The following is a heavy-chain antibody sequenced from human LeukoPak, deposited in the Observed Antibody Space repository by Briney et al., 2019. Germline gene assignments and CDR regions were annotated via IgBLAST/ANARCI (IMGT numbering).Heavy chain of an antibody. CDR3: ARDLITMVRGTPNLPGGWFDP. CDR2: INAGNGNT. J-gene: IGHJ5*02. Sequence: ASVKVSCTASGYTFTSYAMHWVRQAPGQRLEWMGWINAGNGNTKYSQKFQGRVTITRDTSASTAYMELSSLRSEDTAVYYCARDLITMVRGTPNLPGGWFDPWGQGTLVTVSS. D-gene: IGHD3-10*01. V-gene: IGHV1-3*01. CDR1: GYTFTSYA.